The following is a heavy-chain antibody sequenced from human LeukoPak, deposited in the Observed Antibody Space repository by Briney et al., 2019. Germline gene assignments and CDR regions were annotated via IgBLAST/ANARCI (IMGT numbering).Heavy chain of an antibody. CDR3: ARSYYDILTGYYCTYYYYGMDV. CDR2: ISAYNGNT. D-gene: IGHD3-9*01. CDR1: GYTFTSYG. J-gene: IGHJ6*02. Sequence: ASVKVPCKASGYTFTSYGISWVRQAPGQGLEWMGWISAYNGNTNYAQKLQGRVTMTTDTSTSTAYMELRSLRSDDTAVYYCARSYYDILTGYYCTYYYYGMDVWGQGTTVTVSS. V-gene: IGHV1-18*01.